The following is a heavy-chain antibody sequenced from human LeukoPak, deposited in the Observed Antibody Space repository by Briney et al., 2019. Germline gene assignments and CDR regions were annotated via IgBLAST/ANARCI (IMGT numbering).Heavy chain of an antibody. Sequence: PSETLSLTCTVSGGSISSSSAYWGWIRQPPGKGLEWIGYIYHSGSANYNPSLKSRVTISVDTSKNHFSLNLSSVTAADTAVYYCARVGHLTNNWFDPWGQGSLVSASS. CDR2: IYHSGSA. D-gene: IGHD4-11*01. CDR1: GGSISSSSAY. J-gene: IGHJ5*02. CDR3: ARVGHLTNNWFDP. V-gene: IGHV4-61*03.